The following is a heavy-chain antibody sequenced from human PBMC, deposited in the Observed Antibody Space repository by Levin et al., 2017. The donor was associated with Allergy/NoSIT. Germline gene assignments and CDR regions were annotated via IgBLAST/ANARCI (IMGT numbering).Heavy chain of an antibody. CDR2: INSDGTNT. Sequence: GESLKISCAASGFTFRNFYMHWVRQAPGKGLVWVSHINSDGTNTNYADSVKGRFTFSRDNAKNTLYLQMNNLRVEGSAVYYCARGGCSSTSCLDYWGQGILVTVSS. CDR1: GFTFRNFY. D-gene: IGHD2-2*01. V-gene: IGHV3-74*01. J-gene: IGHJ4*02. CDR3: ARGGCSSTSCLDY.